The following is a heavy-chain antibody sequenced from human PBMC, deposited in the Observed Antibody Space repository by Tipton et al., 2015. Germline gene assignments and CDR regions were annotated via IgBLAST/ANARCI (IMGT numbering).Heavy chain of an antibody. V-gene: IGHV4-31*03. J-gene: IGHJ5*02. D-gene: IGHD6-13*01. CDR2: IYYSGST. CDR1: GGSISSGGYF. CDR3: ARQIAVAARDWFDP. Sequence: TLSLTCTVSGGSISSGGYFWSWIRQHPGKGLEWIVYIYYSGSTYYNPSLKSRVTMSVDTSKNQFSLKLSSVTAADTAVYYCARQIAVAARDWFDPWGQGTLVTVSS.